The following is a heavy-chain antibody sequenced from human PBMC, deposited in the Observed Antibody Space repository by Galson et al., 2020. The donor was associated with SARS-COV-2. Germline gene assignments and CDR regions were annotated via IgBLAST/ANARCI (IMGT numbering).Heavy chain of an antibody. V-gene: IGHV3-30-3*01. Sequence: TGGSLRLSCAASGSTFSSYAMHWVRQAPGKGLKWVAVISYDGSNKYYADSVKGRFTISRDNSKNTLDLQMNSLRAEDTAVYYCAKGGGYSMGWVRGDYWGQGTLVTVAS. CDR1: GSTFSSYA. D-gene: IGHD6-19*01. CDR3: AKGGGYSMGWVRGDY. J-gene: IGHJ4*02. CDR2: ISYDGSNK.